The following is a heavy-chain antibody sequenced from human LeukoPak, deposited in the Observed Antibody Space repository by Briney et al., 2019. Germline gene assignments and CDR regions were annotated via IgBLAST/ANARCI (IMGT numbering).Heavy chain of an antibody. CDR3: ASGISAQPFDY. J-gene: IGHJ4*02. D-gene: IGHD2/OR15-2a*01. CDR1: GFTVSSNY. V-gene: IGHV3-21*01. Sequence: PGGSLRLSCAASGFTVSSNYMSWVRQAPGKGLEWVSSISSSSSYIYYADSVKGRFTISRDNAKNSLYLQMNSLRAEDTAVYYCASGISAQPFDYWGQGTLVTVSS. CDR2: ISSSSSYI.